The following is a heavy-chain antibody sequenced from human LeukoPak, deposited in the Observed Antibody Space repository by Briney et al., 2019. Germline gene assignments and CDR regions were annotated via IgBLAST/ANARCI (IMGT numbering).Heavy chain of an antibody. CDR2: ISYDGSNK. Sequence: GGSLRLSCAASGFTFSSYGMHWVRQAPGKGLEWVAVISYDGSNKYYADSVKGRFTISRDNSKNTLYLQMISLRAEDTAVYYCAKDRQQLALDYWGQGTLVTVSS. CDR1: GFTFSSYG. D-gene: IGHD6-13*01. J-gene: IGHJ4*02. V-gene: IGHV3-30*18. CDR3: AKDRQQLALDY.